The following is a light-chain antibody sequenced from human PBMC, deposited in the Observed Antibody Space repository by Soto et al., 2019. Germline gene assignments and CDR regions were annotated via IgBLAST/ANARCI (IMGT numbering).Light chain of an antibody. J-gene: IGKJ1*01. V-gene: IGKV3-20*01. CDR2: GAS. Sequence: IVLTQSPATLSLSPGERATLSCRASQSVLNNCLNWYQQKPGQAPRRLIFGASIRAAGIPDRFSGSGSGTDFTLTISRLEPEDFAVYYCQQYGSSPTTFGQGTKVDI. CDR1: QSVLNNC. CDR3: QQYGSSPTT.